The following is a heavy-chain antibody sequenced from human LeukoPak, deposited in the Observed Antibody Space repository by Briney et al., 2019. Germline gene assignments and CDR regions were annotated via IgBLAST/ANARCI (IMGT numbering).Heavy chain of an antibody. J-gene: IGHJ4*02. V-gene: IGHV3-74*01. CDR3: VRDGSAWLPFDY. CDR1: GFTFSDYW. D-gene: IGHD6-19*01. Sequence: PGGSLRLSCTVSGFTFSDYWMHWVRQDPEKGLVWVSRVNTDGSKTTYADFVKGRFTIFRDNVKNTLYLQMNSLRVEDTAMYYCVRDGSAWLPFDYWGQGILVTVSS. CDR2: VNTDGSKT.